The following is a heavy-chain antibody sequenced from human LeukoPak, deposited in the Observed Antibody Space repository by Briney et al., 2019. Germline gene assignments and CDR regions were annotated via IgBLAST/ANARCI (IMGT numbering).Heavy chain of an antibody. J-gene: IGHJ3*02. V-gene: IGHV3-21*01. CDR1: GFTFSSYS. CDR3: ARDPRENGTVYAFDI. CDR2: ISSSSSYI. Sequence: GGSLRLSCAASGFTFSSYSMNWVRQAPGKGLEWVSSISSSSSYIYYADSVKGRFTISRDNAKNSLYLQMNSLRAEDTAVYYCARDPRENGTVYAFDIWGQGTMVTVSS. D-gene: IGHD5-24*01.